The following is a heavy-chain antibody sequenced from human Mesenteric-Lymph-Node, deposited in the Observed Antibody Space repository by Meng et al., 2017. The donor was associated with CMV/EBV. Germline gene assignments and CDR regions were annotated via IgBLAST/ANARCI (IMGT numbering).Heavy chain of an antibody. CDR2: MSSSDYI. D-gene: IGHD1-7*01. CDR3: ARNLAYYYYGMDV. Sequence: GGSLRLSCAASGFSFSSYAMNWVRQAPGRGLEWVSSMSSSDYIHYADSVKGRYTISRDNAKNTLYLQMNSLRAEDTAVYYCARNLAYYYYGMDVWGQGTTVTVSS. J-gene: IGHJ6*02. V-gene: IGHV3-21*01. CDR1: GFSFSSYA.